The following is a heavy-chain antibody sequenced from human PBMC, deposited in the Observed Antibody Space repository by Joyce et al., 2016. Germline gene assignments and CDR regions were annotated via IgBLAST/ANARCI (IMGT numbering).Heavy chain of an antibody. CDR2: IYFGGST. Sequence: QVQLQESGPGLVKPSGTLSLTCAVSGGSISSAHWWSWVRQPPGKGLEWIGEIYFGGSTTYNPSRKSRVTISVDRSKNQLSLKMNSVTAADTAVYYCARNGAYSQDSWGKGTLVTVSS. D-gene: IGHD5-12*01. CDR3: ARNGAYSQDS. J-gene: IGHJ5*01. V-gene: IGHV4-4*02. CDR1: GGSISSAHW.